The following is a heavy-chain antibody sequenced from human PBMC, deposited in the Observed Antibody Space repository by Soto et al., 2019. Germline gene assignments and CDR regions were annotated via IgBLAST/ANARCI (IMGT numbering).Heavy chain of an antibody. CDR2: INHSGST. J-gene: IGHJ5*02. D-gene: IGHD6-13*01. Sequence: SETLSLTCAVYGGSFSGYYWSWIRQPPGKGLEWIGEINHSGSTNYNPSLKSRVTISVDTSKNQFSLKLSSVTAADTAVYYCARGSPLHRLLSRTLGSLRWFDPWGPGTLVTVSS. CDR1: GGSFSGYY. CDR3: ARGSPLHRLLSRTLGSLRWFDP. V-gene: IGHV4-34*01.